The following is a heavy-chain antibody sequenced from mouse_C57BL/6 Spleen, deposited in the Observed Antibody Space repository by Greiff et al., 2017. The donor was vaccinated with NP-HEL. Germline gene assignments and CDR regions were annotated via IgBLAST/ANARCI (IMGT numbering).Heavy chain of an antibody. V-gene: IGHV5-17*01. CDR2: ISSGSSTI. J-gene: IGHJ4*01. D-gene: IGHD1-1*01. Sequence: EVQVVESGGGLVKPGGSLKLSCAASGFTFSDYGMHWVRQAPEKGLEWVAYISSGSSTIYYADTVKGRFTISRDNAKNTLFLQMTSLRSEDTAMYYCARPAYYGSSFYYAMDYWGQGTSVTVSS. CDR3: ARPAYYGSSFYYAMDY. CDR1: GFTFSDYG.